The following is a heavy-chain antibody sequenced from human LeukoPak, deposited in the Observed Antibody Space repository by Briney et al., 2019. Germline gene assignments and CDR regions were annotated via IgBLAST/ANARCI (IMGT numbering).Heavy chain of an antibody. D-gene: IGHD3-10*01. J-gene: IGHJ4*02. CDR3: ARRDYCGSGSYWGAFDY. CDR1: GYSFTSYW. CDR2: VYPSDSDSDT. Sequence: GESLKISCKGSGYSFTSYWIGWVRQMPGKGLEWMGVVYPSDSDSDTKYSPSFQGQVTISADKSISTAYLQWSSLKASDTAIYYCARRDYCGSGSYWGAFDYWGQGTLVTVSS. V-gene: IGHV5-51*01.